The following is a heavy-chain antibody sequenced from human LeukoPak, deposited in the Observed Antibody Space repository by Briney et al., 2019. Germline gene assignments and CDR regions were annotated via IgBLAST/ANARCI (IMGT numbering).Heavy chain of an antibody. CDR3: ARGASPKDAVFFDY. J-gene: IGHJ4*02. D-gene: IGHD3-16*01. CDR2: VHSSGDI. CDR1: GVSITSGSYY. Sequence: SETLSLTCSVSGVSITSGSYYWGWIRQSAGKGLEWIGRVHSSGDIYHNAAFRSRAAVSGDASKNQFSLQLNSATAADTAVYYCARGASPKDAVFFDYWGQGALIIVSS. V-gene: IGHV4-61*02.